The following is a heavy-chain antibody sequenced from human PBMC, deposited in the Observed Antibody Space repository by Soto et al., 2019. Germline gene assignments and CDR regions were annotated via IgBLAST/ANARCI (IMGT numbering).Heavy chain of an antibody. CDR1: GFTFSSYA. CDR2: ISYDGSNK. V-gene: IGHV3-30-3*01. CDR3: ASLGRKAVAGIRVDDY. Sequence: QVQLVESGGGVVQPGRSLRLSCAASGFTFSSYAMHWVRQAPGKGLEWVAVISYDGSNKYYADSVKGRFTISRDNSKNTLYLKMNSLRAEDTAVYYCASLGRKAVAGIRVDDYWGQGTLVTVSS. D-gene: IGHD6-19*01. J-gene: IGHJ4*02.